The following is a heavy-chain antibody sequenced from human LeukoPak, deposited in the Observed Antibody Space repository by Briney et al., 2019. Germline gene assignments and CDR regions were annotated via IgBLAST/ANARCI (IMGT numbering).Heavy chain of an antibody. Sequence: SETLSLTCAVYGGSFSSYYWSWIRQPPGKWLEWIGEIKHTGGTNYNPSLRSRVTISLDTSKNQFSLRLSSVTAADTAVYYCAPIFGDYSDFDSWGQGTLVTVSS. CDR3: APIFGDYSDFDS. CDR1: GGSFSSYY. D-gene: IGHD4-17*01. CDR2: IKHTGGT. J-gene: IGHJ4*01. V-gene: IGHV4-34*01.